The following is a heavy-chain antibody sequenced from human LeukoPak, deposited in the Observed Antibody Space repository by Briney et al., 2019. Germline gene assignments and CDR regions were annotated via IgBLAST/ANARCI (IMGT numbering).Heavy chain of an antibody. V-gene: IGHV4-39*07. CDR1: GGSTRSSSYY. CDR2: IYYSGST. D-gene: IGHD6-19*01. Sequence: SETLSLTCTVSGGSTRSSSYYWGWIRQPPAKGMEWIGNIYYSGSTYYNPSLKSRVTISVDTSKNQFSLKLSSVTAADTAVYYCARDLEPVAGSFFDYWGQGTLVTVSS. J-gene: IGHJ4*02. CDR3: ARDLEPVAGSFFDY.